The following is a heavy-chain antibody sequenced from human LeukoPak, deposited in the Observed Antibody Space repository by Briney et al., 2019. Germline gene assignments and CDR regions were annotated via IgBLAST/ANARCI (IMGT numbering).Heavy chain of an antibody. CDR3: ARNVEMATIFGY. J-gene: IGHJ4*02. CDR1: GVPISTYY. D-gene: IGHD5-24*01. V-gene: IGHV4-59*08. CDR2: IYYSGST. Sequence: SETLSLTCSVSGVPISTYYWSWIRQPPGKGLEWIGYIYYSGSTNYNPSLKSRVTISVDTSKNQFSLKLSSVTAADTAVYYCARNVEMATIFGYWGQGTLVTVSS.